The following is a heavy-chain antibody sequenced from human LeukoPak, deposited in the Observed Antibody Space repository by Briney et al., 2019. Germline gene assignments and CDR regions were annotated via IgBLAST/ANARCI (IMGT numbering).Heavy chain of an antibody. CDR2: ISGSGDNT. Sequence: GGSLRLSCAASGFTSSSYAMSWVRQAPGKGLEWVSGISGSGDNTYYADSVKGRFTISRDNSKNTLYVQVNSLGTEDTAAYYCAKGSYYDSSGSFYFDYWGQGTLVTVSS. D-gene: IGHD3-22*01. CDR1: GFTSSSYA. CDR3: AKGSYYDSSGSFYFDY. J-gene: IGHJ4*02. V-gene: IGHV3-23*01.